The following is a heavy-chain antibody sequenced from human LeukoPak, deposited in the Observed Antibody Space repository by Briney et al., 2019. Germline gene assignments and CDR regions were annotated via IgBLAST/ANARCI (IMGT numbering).Heavy chain of an antibody. CDR2: IYSGGST. CDR3: ARDYAAVAGTDAFDI. J-gene: IGHJ3*02. CDR1: GFTVSSNY. D-gene: IGHD6-19*01. Sequence: QTGGSLRLSCAASGFTVSSNYMSWVRQAPGKGLEWVSVIYSGGSTYYADSVKGRFTISRDNSKNTLYLQMNSLRAEDTAVYYCARDYAAVAGTDAFDIWGQGTMVTVSS. V-gene: IGHV3-66*01.